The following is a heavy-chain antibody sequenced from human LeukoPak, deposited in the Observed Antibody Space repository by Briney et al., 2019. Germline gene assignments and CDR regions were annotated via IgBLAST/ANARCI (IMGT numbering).Heavy chain of an antibody. CDR3: ARMYSSSWYLTRSQNWFDP. V-gene: IGHV4-34*01. Sequence: SETLSLTCAVYGGSFSGYYWSWIRQPPGKGLEWIGEINHSGSTNYNPSLKSRVTISVDTSKNQFSLKLSSVTAADTAVYYCARMYSSSWYLTRSQNWFDPWGQGTLVTVSS. J-gene: IGHJ5*02. CDR1: GGSFSGYY. CDR2: INHSGST. D-gene: IGHD6-13*01.